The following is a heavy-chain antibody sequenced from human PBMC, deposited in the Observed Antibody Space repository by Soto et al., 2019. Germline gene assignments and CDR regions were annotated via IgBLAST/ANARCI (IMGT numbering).Heavy chain of an antibody. Sequence: QVPLVESGGGVVQPGRSLRLSFAASGFTFSSYGMHWVRQAPGKGLEWVTLISSDGNKKYYGDSVQGRFTISRDNSKNTLYLEMDSLRPEDTAIYYCAKDQRGSNYGYFQYWGQGTLVTVSS. CDR3: AKDQRGSNYGYFQY. V-gene: IGHV3-30*18. CDR2: ISSDGNKK. CDR1: GFTFSSYG. D-gene: IGHD4-4*01. J-gene: IGHJ1*01.